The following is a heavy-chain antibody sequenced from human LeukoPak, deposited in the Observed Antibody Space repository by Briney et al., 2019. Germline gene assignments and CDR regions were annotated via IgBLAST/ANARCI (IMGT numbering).Heavy chain of an antibody. Sequence: SDTLSLTCAVYGGSFSGYYWSWIRQPPGKGLEWIGEINHSGSTNYNPSLKSRVTISVDTSKNQFSLKLSSVTAADTAVYYCARFSVVVAATIYAFDIWGQGTMVTVSS. CDR2: INHSGST. CDR3: ARFSVVVAATIYAFDI. V-gene: IGHV4-34*01. J-gene: IGHJ3*02. CDR1: GGSFSGYY. D-gene: IGHD2-15*01.